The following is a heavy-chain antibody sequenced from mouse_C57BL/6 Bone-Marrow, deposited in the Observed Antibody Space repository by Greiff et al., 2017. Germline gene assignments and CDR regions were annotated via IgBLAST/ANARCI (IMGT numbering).Heavy chain of an antibody. D-gene: IGHD1-1*01. Sequence: VQLQQSGAELARPGASVKLSCKASGYTFTSYGISWVKQRTGQGLEWIGEIYPRSGNTYYNEKFKGKATRTADKSSSTAYMELRSLTSEDSAVYFCARRRYGSSPAWFAYWGQGTLVTVSA. V-gene: IGHV1-81*01. J-gene: IGHJ3*01. CDR3: ARRRYGSSPAWFAY. CDR2: IYPRSGNT. CDR1: GYTFTSYG.